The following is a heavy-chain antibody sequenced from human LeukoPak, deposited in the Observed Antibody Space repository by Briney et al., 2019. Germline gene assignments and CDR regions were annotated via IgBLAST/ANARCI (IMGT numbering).Heavy chain of an antibody. Sequence: PGGSLRLSCAASGFIFTDYAVHWVRQAPGKGLEWVAFMSYDGARQQYADSVKGRFTISRDTSKNTLYLQMNSLRPEDTALFFCVRVNKLDCSAGSCYPFDPWGQGTLLTVSS. CDR2: MSYDGARQ. CDR3: VRVNKLDCSAGSCYPFDP. CDR1: GFIFTDYA. D-gene: IGHD2-15*01. V-gene: IGHV3-30-3*01. J-gene: IGHJ5*02.